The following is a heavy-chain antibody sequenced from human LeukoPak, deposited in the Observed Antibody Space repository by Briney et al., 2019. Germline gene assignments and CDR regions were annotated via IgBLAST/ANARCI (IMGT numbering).Heavy chain of an antibody. V-gene: IGHV1-69*04. D-gene: IGHD5-24*01. CDR3: ARDLTRDGYNHDIRYGMDV. Sequence: SVKVSCKASGGTFSSYAISWERQAPGQGLEWMGRIIPIFRIANYAQKFQGRVTITADKSTSTAYMELSSLRSEDTAVYYCARDLTRDGYNHDIRYGMDVWGQGTTVTVSS. CDR2: IIPIFRIA. CDR1: GGTFSSYA. J-gene: IGHJ6*02.